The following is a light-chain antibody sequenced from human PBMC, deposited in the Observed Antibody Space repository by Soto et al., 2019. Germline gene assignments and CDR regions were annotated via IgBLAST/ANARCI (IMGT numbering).Light chain of an antibody. CDR1: QSVSSY. V-gene: IGKV3-11*01. J-gene: IGKJ2*01. CDR2: DAS. CDR3: QQQSNWPPYT. Sequence: EIVLTQSPATLSLSPGERATLSCRASQSVSSYLAWYQQKPGQAPSLLIYDASNRATGILARFSGSGSGTDFTLTISSLEPEDVAVYYCQQQSNWPPYTFGQGTKLEIK.